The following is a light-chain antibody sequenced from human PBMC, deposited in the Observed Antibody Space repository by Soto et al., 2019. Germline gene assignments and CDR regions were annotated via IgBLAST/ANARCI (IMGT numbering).Light chain of an antibody. V-gene: IGKV1-9*01. CDR2: AAS. CDR1: QDISSY. Sequence: IQVTQSPSSLSASVGDRVTITCRASQDISSYLAWYQQKPGKAPTLLIYAASTLQSGVPSRFSGSGFGTDFTLTIRSLQAEDFASYYCQQLRSYPSTVGGGTKVDIK. CDR3: QQLRSYPST. J-gene: IGKJ4*01.